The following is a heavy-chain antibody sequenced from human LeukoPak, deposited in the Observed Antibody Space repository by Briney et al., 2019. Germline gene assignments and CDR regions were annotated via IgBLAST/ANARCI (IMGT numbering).Heavy chain of an antibody. V-gene: IGHV3-7*01. Sequence: GGSLRLSCVASRFTFSNYWMSWVRQAPGKGLEWVAHINQDGSKKRYADSVKGRFTISGDNAKGSLYLQLNSLRAQDTAVYYCAKWGPYCVGDYCPALDSWGPGTLVTVSS. D-gene: IGHD2-21*02. CDR1: RFTFSNYW. CDR2: INQDGSKK. CDR3: AKWGPYCVGDYCPALDS. J-gene: IGHJ4*02.